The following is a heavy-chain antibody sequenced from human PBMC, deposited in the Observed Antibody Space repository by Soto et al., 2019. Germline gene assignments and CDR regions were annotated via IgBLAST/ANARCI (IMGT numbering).Heavy chain of an antibody. CDR3: ARDRVGYCSSTSCYYSYFV. D-gene: IGHD2-2*01. Sequence: PGGSLRLSCASSGFTFSSYWMSWVRQAPGKGLEWVANIKQDGSEKYYVDSVKGRFTISRDNAKNSLYLQMNSLRAEDTAVYYCARDRVGYCSSTSCYYSYFVWGQGTLVTVSS. V-gene: IGHV3-7*01. CDR2: IKQDGSEK. J-gene: IGHJ4*02. CDR1: GFTFSSYW.